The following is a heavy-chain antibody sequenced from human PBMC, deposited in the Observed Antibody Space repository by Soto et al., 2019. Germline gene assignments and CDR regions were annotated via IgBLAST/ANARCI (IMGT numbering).Heavy chain of an antibody. D-gene: IGHD3-10*01. CDR3: ARDLYGSGSYFDY. CDR1: GFTFSSYW. CDR2: IKQDGSEK. V-gene: IGHV3-7*03. J-gene: IGHJ4*02. Sequence: GGALRLSXAASGFTFSSYWMSWVRQAPGKGLEWVANIKQDGSEKYYVDSVKGRFTISRDNVKNSLYLQMNSLRAEDTAVYYCARDLYGSGSYFDYWGQGTLVTVSS.